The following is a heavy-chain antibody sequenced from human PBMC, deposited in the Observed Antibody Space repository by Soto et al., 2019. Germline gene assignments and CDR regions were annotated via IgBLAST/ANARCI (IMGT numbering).Heavy chain of an antibody. D-gene: IGHD2-2*01. J-gene: IGHJ4*02. CDR2: IKQDGSQK. CDR1: GFTFSSYW. CDR3: ATYHTFDY. V-gene: IGHV3-7*03. Sequence: GGSLRLSCADSGFTFSSYWMSWVRQAPGKGLEWVAYIKQDGSQKDYVDSVKGRFTISRDNAKNSLYLQMNSLRAEDTAVYYCATYHTFDYWGQGTLVTVYS.